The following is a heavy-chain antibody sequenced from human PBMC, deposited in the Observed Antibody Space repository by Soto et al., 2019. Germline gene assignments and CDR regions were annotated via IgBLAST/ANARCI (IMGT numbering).Heavy chain of an antibody. J-gene: IGHJ4*02. CDR1: GGSISSGGYY. D-gene: IGHD6-13*01. Sequence: QVQLQESGPGLVKPSQTLSLTCTVSGGSISSGGYYWSWIRQHPGKGLEWIGYIYYSGSTYYNPSLKSRVTIPVDPSKNQFSLKLSSVTAADTAVYYCARDRAGALYFDYWGQGTLVTVSS. CDR2: IYYSGST. V-gene: IGHV4-31*03. CDR3: ARDRAGALYFDY.